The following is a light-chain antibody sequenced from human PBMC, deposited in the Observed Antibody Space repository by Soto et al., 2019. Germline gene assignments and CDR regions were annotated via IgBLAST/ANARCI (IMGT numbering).Light chain of an antibody. J-gene: IGKJ1*01. V-gene: IGKV3-11*01. CDR1: PDINTR. CDR2: QTS. Sequence: EIVLTQSPATLSAFPGHRVTLSCRARPDINTRLAWYQHRPGKDPRLLIYQTSIRAAGIPARFSASGSGTDFTLTISDLQPEDFSLYYCRQRQSWPRTFGQGNKVHI. CDR3: RQRQSWPRT.